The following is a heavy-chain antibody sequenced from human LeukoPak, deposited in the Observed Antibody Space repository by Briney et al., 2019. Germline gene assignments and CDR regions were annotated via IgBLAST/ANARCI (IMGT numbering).Heavy chain of an antibody. V-gene: IGHV1-18*04. CDR1: GYIFTNYG. J-gene: IGHJ5*02. CDR2: ISAHGNT. D-gene: IGHD2-8*02. CDR3: ARGRYCTGTNCFPQWLDP. Sequence: ASVKVSCKASGYIFTNYGIDWVRQAPGQGLEWMGWISAHGNTYYAQEFQGGVTMTTDTSTGTAYMELRSLRSDDTALYYCARGRYCTGTNCFPQWLDPWGQGTLVTVSS.